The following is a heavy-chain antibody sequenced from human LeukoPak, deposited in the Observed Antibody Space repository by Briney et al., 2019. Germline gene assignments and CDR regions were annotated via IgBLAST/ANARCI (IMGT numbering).Heavy chain of an antibody. CDR2: ISAYNGNT. D-gene: IGHD3-22*01. CDR3: ARVGYYDSSGYYYAEYFQH. CDR1: GYTFTSYG. J-gene: IGHJ1*01. V-gene: IGHV1-18*01. Sequence: ASVKVSCKASGYTFTSYGISWVRQAPGQGLEWMGRISAYNGNTNYAQKLQGRVTMTTDTSTSTAYMELRSLRSDDTAVYYCARVGYYDSSGYYYAEYFQHWGQGTLVTVSS.